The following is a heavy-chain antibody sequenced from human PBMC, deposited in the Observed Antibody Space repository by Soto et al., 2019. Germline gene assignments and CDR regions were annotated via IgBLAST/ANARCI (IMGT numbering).Heavy chain of an antibody. Sequence: SETLSLTCTVSGGSISSGDYYWSWIRQPPGKGLEWIGYIYYSGSTYYNPSLKSRVTISVDTSKNQFSLKLSSVTAADTAVYYCAREKGSGKGGYYYYGMDVWGQGTTVTVSS. V-gene: IGHV4-30-4*01. CDR1: GGSISSGDYY. D-gene: IGHD3-10*01. CDR2: IYYSGST. CDR3: AREKGSGKGGYYYYGMDV. J-gene: IGHJ6*02.